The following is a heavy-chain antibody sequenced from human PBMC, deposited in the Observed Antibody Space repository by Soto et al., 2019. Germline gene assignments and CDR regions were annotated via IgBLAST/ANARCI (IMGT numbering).Heavy chain of an antibody. Sequence: EVQLVESGGGLVQPGGSLRLSCTASGFTFDGYWMHWVRQGPGKGLVWVSRINGVGKNRDYADSVKGRFTISRDNVKNTLFMQMSSLRADDTAFYYCARGGYSYDSSGAFDYWCLGTLVTVSS. CDR3: ARGGYSYDSSGAFDY. V-gene: IGHV3-74*01. CDR1: GFTFDGYW. CDR2: INGVGKNR. J-gene: IGHJ4*02. D-gene: IGHD3-22*01.